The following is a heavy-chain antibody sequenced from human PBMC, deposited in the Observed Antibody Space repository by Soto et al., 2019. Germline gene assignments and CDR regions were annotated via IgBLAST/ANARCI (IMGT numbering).Heavy chain of an antibody. D-gene: IGHD6-13*01. CDR3: VGAAAGTGYYYGMDV. CDR2: ISGSGGST. Sequence: EVQLLESGGGLVQPGGSLRLSCAASGFTFSSYAMSWVRQAPGKGLEWVSAISGSGGSTYYADSVKGRFTISRDNSKNTLYLRMNSLRAEDTAVYYCVGAAAGTGYYYGMDVWGQGTTVTVSS. V-gene: IGHV3-23*01. J-gene: IGHJ6*02. CDR1: GFTFSSYA.